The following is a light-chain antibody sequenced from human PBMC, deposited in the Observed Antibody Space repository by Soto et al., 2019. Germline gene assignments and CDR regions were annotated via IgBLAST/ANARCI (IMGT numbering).Light chain of an antibody. Sequence: QSVLTQPPSASGTPGQRVTISCSGSSSNIANNIVNWYQQLPGTAPKLLIYSNNQRPSGVPDRFSGSKSGTSASLAISGLQSEDEADYYCAAWDDSLNGWVFGGGTKLTVL. CDR3: AAWDDSLNGWV. CDR1: SSNIANNI. CDR2: SNN. J-gene: IGLJ3*02. V-gene: IGLV1-44*01.